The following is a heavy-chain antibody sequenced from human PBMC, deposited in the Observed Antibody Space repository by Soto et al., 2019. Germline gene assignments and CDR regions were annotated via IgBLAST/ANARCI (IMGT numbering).Heavy chain of an antibody. D-gene: IGHD6-25*01. V-gene: IGHV4-30-4*01. CDR3: VREGTKISPQGYITAAGRFDH. Sequence: QVQLQESGPGLVKPSQTLSLTCTVSGGSITTDDYFWSWIRQSPERGLEWIGFIFHSGNTFNNPSLSGRASLSVDTSKNEFSLNLTSVTAADTAVYYCVREGTKISPQGYITAAGRFDHWGRGALVTVSS. CDR1: GGSITTDDYF. CDR2: IFHSGNT. J-gene: IGHJ4*02.